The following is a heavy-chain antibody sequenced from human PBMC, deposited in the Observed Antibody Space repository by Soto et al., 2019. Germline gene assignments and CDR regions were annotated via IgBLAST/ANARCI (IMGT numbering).Heavy chain of an antibody. CDR2: IKQDGSEK. J-gene: IGHJ6*02. Sequence: GGSLRLSCAASGFTFSSYWMSWVRQAPGKGLEWVANIKQDGSEKYYVDSVKGRFTISRDNAKNSLYLQMNSLRAEDTAVYYCARDWKWLVDYYGMDVWGQGTTVTVSS. V-gene: IGHV3-7*01. CDR3: ARDWKWLVDYYGMDV. CDR1: GFTFSSYW. D-gene: IGHD6-19*01.